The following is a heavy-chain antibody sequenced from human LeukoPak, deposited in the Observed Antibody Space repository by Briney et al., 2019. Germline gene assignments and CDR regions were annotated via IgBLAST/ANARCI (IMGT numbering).Heavy chain of an antibody. D-gene: IGHD3-22*01. Sequence: PSETLSLTCTVSGGSISSYYCSWIRQPPGKGLEWIGYIYYSGSTNYNPSLKSRVTISVDTSKNQFSLKLSSVTAADTAVYYCARDRGYYDSSGYLDYWGQGTLVTVSS. J-gene: IGHJ4*02. V-gene: IGHV4-59*01. CDR3: ARDRGYYDSSGYLDY. CDR2: IYYSGST. CDR1: GGSISSYY.